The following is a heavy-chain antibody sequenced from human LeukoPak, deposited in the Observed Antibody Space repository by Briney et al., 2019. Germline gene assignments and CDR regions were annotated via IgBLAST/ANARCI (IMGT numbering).Heavy chain of an antibody. CDR2: INHSGRT. CDR3: ARIRITIFGVALYGMDV. V-gene: IGHV4-34*01. J-gene: IGHJ6*02. D-gene: IGHD3-3*01. Sequence: SETLSLTCAVYGGSFSDYYWTWIRQSPGKGLEWIGEINHSGRTNYNPSLESRVTISLDTSKNQFSLKLNSVTGADTAVYYCARIRITIFGVALYGMDVWGQGTTVTVSS. CDR1: GGSFSDYY.